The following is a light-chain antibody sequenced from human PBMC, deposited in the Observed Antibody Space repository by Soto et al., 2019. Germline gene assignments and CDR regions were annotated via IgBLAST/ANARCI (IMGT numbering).Light chain of an antibody. CDR1: QSVDRY. CDR3: QQYGCSPIS. Sequence: HSPNTQSLSPVETVTLSCRASQSVDRYVACYHQTVGHAPRLLIYDASSRATSAPERFSGSGSGPEYTITSTRLEPEDFAVYSCQQYGCSPISFGQGTRLEIK. V-gene: IGKV3-20*01. J-gene: IGKJ5*01. CDR2: DAS.